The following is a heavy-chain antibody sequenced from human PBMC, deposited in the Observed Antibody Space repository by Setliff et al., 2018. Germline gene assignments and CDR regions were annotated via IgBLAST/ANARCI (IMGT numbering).Heavy chain of an antibody. CDR1: GFTFSSYA. Sequence: SLRLSCAASGFTFSSYAMHWVRQAPGKGLEWVAVISYDGSNKYYADSVKGRFTISRDNSKNTLYLQMNSLRAEDTAVYYCARDHGWRWLQFVDYWGQGTLVTVSS. V-gene: IGHV3-30-3*01. D-gene: IGHD2-21*01. J-gene: IGHJ4*02. CDR3: ARDHGWRWLQFVDY. CDR2: ISYDGSNK.